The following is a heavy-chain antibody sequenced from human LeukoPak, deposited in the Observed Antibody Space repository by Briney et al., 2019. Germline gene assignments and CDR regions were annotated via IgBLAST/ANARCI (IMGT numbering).Heavy chain of an antibody. J-gene: IGHJ6*02. CDR1: GYTFPTYY. D-gene: IGHD2-8*02. CDR2: IDPNGGFA. V-gene: IGHV1-46*01. CDR3: ARVLAYCTDSSCPGMDV. Sequence: GASVKVSCKASGYTFPTYYLNWVRQAPGRGLEWMGKIDPNGGFAYYAQKFQGRVTMTRDTSTSTVYMEVNSLTSDDTAVHYCARVLAYCTDSSCPGMDVWGQGTTVTVSS.